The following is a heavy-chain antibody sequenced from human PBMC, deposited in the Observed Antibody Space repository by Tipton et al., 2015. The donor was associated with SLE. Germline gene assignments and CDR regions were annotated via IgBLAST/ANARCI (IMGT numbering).Heavy chain of an antibody. J-gene: IGHJ4*02. CDR1: GGSISSGSYF. V-gene: IGHV4-61*09. CDR2: MHNSGDS. CDR3: ARDIEAPGDFLYFDY. Sequence: TLSLTCTVSGGSISSGSYFWSWFRQPAGKGLEWIGQMHNSGDSTYNPSLKSRVAMSVDTSKNHFSLKLTSVIAADTAVYYCARDIEAPGDFLYFDYWGQGILVTVSS. D-gene: IGHD7-27*01.